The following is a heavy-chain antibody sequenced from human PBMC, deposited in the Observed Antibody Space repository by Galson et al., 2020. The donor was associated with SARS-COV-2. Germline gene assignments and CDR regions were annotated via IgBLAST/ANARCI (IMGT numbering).Heavy chain of an antibody. D-gene: IGHD4-17*01. CDR3: ARDRLFDYGDYWPNWFDP. V-gene: IGHV3-48*01. J-gene: IGHJ5*02. CDR1: GFTFSSYS. CDR2: ISSSSSTI. Sequence: GESLKISCAASGFTFSSYSMNWVRQAPGKGLEWVSYISSSSSTIYYADSVKGRFTISRDNAKNSLYLQMNSLRAEDTAVYYCARDRLFDYGDYWPNWFDPWGQGTLVTVSS.